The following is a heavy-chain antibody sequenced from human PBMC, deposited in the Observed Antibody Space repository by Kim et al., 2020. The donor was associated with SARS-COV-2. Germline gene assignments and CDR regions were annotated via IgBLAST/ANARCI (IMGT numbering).Heavy chain of an antibody. V-gene: IGHV3-48*03. J-gene: IGHJ6*02. CDR1: GFTFSSYE. CDR3: ARDLVQLWSYGMDV. Sequence: GGSLRLSCAASGFTFSSYEMNWVRQAPGKGLEWVSYFSSSGSTIYYADSVKGRFTISRDNAKNSLYLQMNSLRAEDTAVYYCARDLVQLWSYGMDVWGQGTTVTVSS. CDR2: FSSSGSTI. D-gene: IGHD5-18*01.